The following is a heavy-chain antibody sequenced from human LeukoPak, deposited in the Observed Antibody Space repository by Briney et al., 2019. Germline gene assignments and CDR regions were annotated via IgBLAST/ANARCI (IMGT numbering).Heavy chain of an antibody. Sequence: GGTLRLSCAASGFTFSDYWMHWVRQAPGKGLEWVANIKQDGSAKYYVDSVKGRFTISRDNAKNSLYLQMNSLRAEDTAVYYCARRYFDSWGQGTLVTVSS. J-gene: IGHJ4*02. CDR2: IKQDGSAK. CDR3: ARRYFDS. CDR1: GFTFSDYW. V-gene: IGHV3-7*03.